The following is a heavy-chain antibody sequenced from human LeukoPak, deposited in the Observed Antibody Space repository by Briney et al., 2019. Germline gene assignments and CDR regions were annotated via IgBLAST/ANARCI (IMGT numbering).Heavy chain of an antibody. V-gene: IGHV1-2*02. J-gene: IGHJ4*02. D-gene: IGHD2-2*01. CDR1: GYTFTCYY. Sequence: GASVKVSCKASGYTFTCYYMHWVRQAAGQGLEWMGWINPNSGGTNYAQKFQGRVTMTRDRSISTAYMEVSRLRADDRDGYYCATSRGYCSSTSCPDDYSFDYWGQGTLVTVSS. CDR2: INPNSGGT. CDR3: ATSRGYCSSTSCPDDYSFDY.